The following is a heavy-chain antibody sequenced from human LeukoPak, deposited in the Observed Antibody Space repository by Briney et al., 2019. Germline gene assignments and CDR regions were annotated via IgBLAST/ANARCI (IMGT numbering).Heavy chain of an antibody. Sequence: SETLSLTCAVYGGSFSGYYWSWIRQPPGKGLEWIGEINHSGSTNYNPSLKSRVTISVDTSKNQFSLKLSSVPAADTAVYYCARVRDNSIVGDAFDIWGQGTMVTVSS. V-gene: IGHV4-34*01. D-gene: IGHD3-22*01. CDR3: ARVRDNSIVGDAFDI. CDR2: INHSGST. CDR1: GGSFSGYY. J-gene: IGHJ3*02.